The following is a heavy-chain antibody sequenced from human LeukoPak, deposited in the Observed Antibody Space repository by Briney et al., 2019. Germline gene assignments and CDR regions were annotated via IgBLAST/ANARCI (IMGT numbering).Heavy chain of an antibody. CDR1: GFTFSDYY. D-gene: IGHD3-3*01. V-gene: IGHV3-11*01. CDR3: AKLQYYDFWSGYWVPSFDY. Sequence: GGSLRLSCAASGFTFSDYYMNWIRQAPGKGLEWVSYISSSGSTIFYADSVKGRFTISRDNAKNSLYLQMNSLRAEDTAVYYCAKLQYYDFWSGYWVPSFDYWGQGTLVTVSS. CDR2: ISSSGSTI. J-gene: IGHJ4*02.